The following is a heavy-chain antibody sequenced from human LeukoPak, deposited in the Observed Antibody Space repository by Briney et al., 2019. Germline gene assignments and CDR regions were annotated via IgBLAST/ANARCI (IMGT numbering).Heavy chain of an antibody. V-gene: IGHV3-21*01. CDR2: ISSSSSYI. J-gene: IGHJ4*02. CDR1: GFTFSSYS. D-gene: IGHD2-15*01. CDR3: ARGIYCSGGSCDDY. Sequence: GGSLRLSCAASGFTFSSYSMNWVRQAPGKGLEWVSSISSSSSYIYYADSVKGRFTISRDNAKNSLYLQMNSLRAEDTAVYYCARGIYCSGGSCDDYWGQGTLVTVSS.